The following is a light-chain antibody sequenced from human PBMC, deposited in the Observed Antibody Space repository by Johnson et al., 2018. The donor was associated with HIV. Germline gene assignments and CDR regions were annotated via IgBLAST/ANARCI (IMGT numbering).Light chain of an antibody. J-gene: IGLJ1*01. V-gene: IGLV1-51*02. CDR1: SSNIGSTS. CDR3: GTWDSSLSTGV. CDR2: ENN. Sequence: QSVLTQPPSVSAAPGQKVTISCSGSSSNIGSTSVSWYQQLPGTAPKLLIYENNKRPSGIPDRFSGSKSGTSATLAITGLQTGDEADYFCGTWDSSLSTGVFGTGTEVTVL.